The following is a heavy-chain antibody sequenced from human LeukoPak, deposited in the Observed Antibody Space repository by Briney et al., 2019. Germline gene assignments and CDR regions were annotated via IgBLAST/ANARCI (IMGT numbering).Heavy chain of an antibody. CDR3: ARSSSVLWWYLDY. D-gene: IGHD2-21*01. V-gene: IGHV3-30*04. J-gene: IGHJ4*02. CDR1: GFRFSEYA. Sequence: GRSLRLSCAASGFRFSEYAMNWVRQAPGKGLEWVAIVAHDGSFTSYADSVKGRFTITRDDPKNTLYLQMNSLRAEDTAVYYCARSSSVLWWYLDYWGQGTLVTVSS. CDR2: VAHDGSFT.